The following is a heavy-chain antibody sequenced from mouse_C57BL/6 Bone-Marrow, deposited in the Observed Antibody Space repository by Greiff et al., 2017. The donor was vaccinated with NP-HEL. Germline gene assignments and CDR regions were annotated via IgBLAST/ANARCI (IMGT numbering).Heavy chain of an antibody. J-gene: IGHJ4*01. CDR1: GFTFTGYW. CDR2: IDPGNGDT. D-gene: IGHD6-1*01. V-gene: IGHV14-4*01. Sequence: EVQGVESGAVLVRPGASVKLSCTASGFTFTGYWMHWVKQRPGQGLEWIGWIDPGNGDTGYDSKFKGKANMTAVTSANTAYLELRSLTSEDTAVYYCAATRMAYWGQGTLVTVSS. CDR3: AATRMAY.